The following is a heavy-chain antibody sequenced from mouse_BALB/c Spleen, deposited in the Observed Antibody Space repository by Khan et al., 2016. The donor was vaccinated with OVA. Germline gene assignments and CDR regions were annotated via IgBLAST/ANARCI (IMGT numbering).Heavy chain of an antibody. CDR1: GFSLTNYG. Sequence: VQLQESGPGLVAPSQSLSITCTISGFSLTNYGVHWVRQPPGKGLEWLVVIWSDGSTTYNSALKSRLSIRKDNSKSQVFLKMNSLQTDYTAMYYCARQPYYHYYIMDYWGQGTSVTVSS. D-gene: IGHD2-10*01. V-gene: IGHV2-6-1*01. CDR3: ARQPYYHYYIMDY. J-gene: IGHJ4*01. CDR2: IWSDGST.